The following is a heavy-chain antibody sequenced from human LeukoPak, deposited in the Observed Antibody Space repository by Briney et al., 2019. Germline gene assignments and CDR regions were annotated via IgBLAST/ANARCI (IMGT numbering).Heavy chain of an antibody. V-gene: IGHV3-21*01. D-gene: IGHD3-22*01. J-gene: IGHJ3*02. Sequence: GGSLRLSCAASGFTFSSYSMNWVRQAPGKGLEWVSSISSSSSYIYYVDSVKGRFTISRDNAKNSLYLQMNSLRAEDTAVYYCARDPEIVAPPRAFDIWGQGTMVTVSS. CDR3: ARDPEIVAPPRAFDI. CDR1: GFTFSSYS. CDR2: ISSSSSYI.